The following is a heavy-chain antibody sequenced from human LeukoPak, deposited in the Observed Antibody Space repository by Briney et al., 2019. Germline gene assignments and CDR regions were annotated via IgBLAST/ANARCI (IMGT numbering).Heavy chain of an antibody. V-gene: IGHV3-30*18. CDR1: GFTFSNYG. Sequence: TGGSLRLSCAASGFTFSNYGMHWVRQAPGKGLEWMAVMSHDGNNKNYADSVKGRFTISRDNSKNTLFLQMNSLRAEDTAVYYCAKGEGITGTATPDYWGQGTLLTVPS. CDR3: AKGEGITGTATPDY. J-gene: IGHJ4*02. CDR2: MSHDGNNK. D-gene: IGHD1-20*01.